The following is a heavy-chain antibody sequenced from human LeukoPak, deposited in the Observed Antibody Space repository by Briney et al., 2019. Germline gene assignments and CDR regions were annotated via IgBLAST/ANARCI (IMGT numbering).Heavy chain of an antibody. CDR1: GGSISSYY. CDR3: ASLTTVTTY. J-gene: IGHJ4*02. V-gene: IGHV4-59*08. CDR2: IYHSGST. D-gene: IGHD4-17*01. Sequence: SETLSLTCTVSGGSISSYYWSWIRQPPGKGLEWIGYIYHSGSTNYNPSLKSRVTISVDTSKNQFSLKLSSVTAADTAVYYCASLTTVTTYWGQGTLITVSS.